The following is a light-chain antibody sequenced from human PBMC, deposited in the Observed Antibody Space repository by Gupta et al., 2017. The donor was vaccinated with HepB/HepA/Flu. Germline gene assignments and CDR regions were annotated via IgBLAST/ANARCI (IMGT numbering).Light chain of an antibody. Sequence: QSVLIQPPSASGPPGPRVTISCSGSSSNIGSKNVSRYHQLPGSAHNLVIHGNNQRPSGVPERFSGSKSGTSASLAINGLQAEDEADYYCSTWDASRNGVRFGGGTKLTVL. J-gene: IGLJ2*01. CDR1: SSNIGSKN. V-gene: IGLV1-44*01. CDR2: GNN. CDR3: STWDASRNGVR.